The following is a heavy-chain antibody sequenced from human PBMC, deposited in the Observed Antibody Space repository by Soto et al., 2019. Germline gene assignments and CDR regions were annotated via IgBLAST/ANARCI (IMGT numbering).Heavy chain of an antibody. J-gene: IGHJ3*02. V-gene: IGHV3-74*01. Sequence: PGGSLRLSCVASGFTFSSHWMHWVRQVPGKGLVWVAHITADGSSATYADSVKGRFTISRDNAKNTLYLQMNTLRVEDTAVYYCADLFAGFDIWGQGTMVTVS. CDR2: ITADGSSA. CDR1: GFTFSSHW. CDR3: ADLFAGFDI.